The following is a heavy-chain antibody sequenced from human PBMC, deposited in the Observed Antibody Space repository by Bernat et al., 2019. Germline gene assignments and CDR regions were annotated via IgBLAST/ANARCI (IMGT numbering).Heavy chain of an antibody. D-gene: IGHD6-13*01. V-gene: IGHV3-7*03. Sequence: EVQLVESGGGLVQPGGSLRLSCAASGFTFSSYWMSWVRQAPGKGLEWVANIKQDGSEKYYVDSVKGRFTIARDNAKNSLYLQMNSLRAEDTAVYYCARDPVSDSSSWYDAFDIWGQGTMVTVSS. CDR3: ARDPVSDSSSWYDAFDI. CDR2: IKQDGSEK. CDR1: GFTFSSYW. J-gene: IGHJ3*02.